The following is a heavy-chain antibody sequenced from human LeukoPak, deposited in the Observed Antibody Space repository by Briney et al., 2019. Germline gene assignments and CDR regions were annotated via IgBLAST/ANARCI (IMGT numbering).Heavy chain of an antibody. V-gene: IGHV3-9*03. Sequence: GRPLRLSCAASGFTFDDYAMHWVRQAPGKGLEWVSGISWNSGDIGYADSVKGRFTISRDNAKNSLYLQMNSLRVEDMALYYCAKGKDVAVAGTFDYWGQGTLVTVSS. J-gene: IGHJ4*02. CDR1: GFTFDDYA. D-gene: IGHD6-19*01. CDR2: ISWNSGDI. CDR3: AKGKDVAVAGTFDY.